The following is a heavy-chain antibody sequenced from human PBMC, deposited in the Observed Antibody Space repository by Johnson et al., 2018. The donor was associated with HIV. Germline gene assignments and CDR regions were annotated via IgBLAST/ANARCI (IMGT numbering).Heavy chain of an antibody. Sequence: VQLVESGGGLVQPGGSLRLSCAASGFTVSSNYMSWVRQAPGKGLEWVSVIYSGGSTYYADSVKGRFTISRDNSKNTLYLQMNSLRAEDTAVYYCARDRDYFQAGAGPSDAFDIWGRGTVVTVTS. CDR1: GFTVSSNY. D-gene: IGHD6-19*01. V-gene: IGHV3-66*02. CDR3: ARDRDYFQAGAGPSDAFDI. CDR2: IYSGGST. J-gene: IGHJ3*02.